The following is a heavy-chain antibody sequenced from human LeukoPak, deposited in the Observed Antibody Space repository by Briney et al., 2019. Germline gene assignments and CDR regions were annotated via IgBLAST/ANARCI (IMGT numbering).Heavy chain of an antibody. CDR3: ARGVDYYGV. D-gene: IGHD3-10*01. V-gene: IGHV4-59*12. J-gene: IGHJ4*02. Sequence: SETLSLTCTVSGDSFSSYYWSWIRQPPGKGLEWIGYIYYSGSTNYNPSLKSRVTISLGTSKNQFSLKLSSVTAADTAVYYCARGVDYYGVWGQGTLVTVSS. CDR2: IYYSGST. CDR1: GDSFSSYY.